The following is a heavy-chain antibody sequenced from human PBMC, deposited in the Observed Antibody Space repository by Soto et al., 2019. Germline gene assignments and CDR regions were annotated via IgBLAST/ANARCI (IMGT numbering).Heavy chain of an antibody. D-gene: IGHD3-22*01. Sequence: SETLSLTCTVSGGSISSGDYYWSWIRQPPGKGLEWIGYIYYSGSTYYNPSLKSRVTISVDTSKNQFSLKLSSVTAADTAVYYCARAHRYYDYPDIWGQGKTVTVS. CDR2: IYYSGST. CDR1: GGSISSGDYY. CDR3: ARAHRYYDYPDI. J-gene: IGHJ3*02. V-gene: IGHV4-30-4*01.